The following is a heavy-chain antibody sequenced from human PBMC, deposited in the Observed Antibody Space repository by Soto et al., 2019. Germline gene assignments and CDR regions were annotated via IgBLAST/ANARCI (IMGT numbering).Heavy chain of an antibody. CDR3: ARGVPGGSGWPYYYYYMDV. CDR1: GFSFSSFA. CDR2: ISGSADST. J-gene: IGHJ6*03. Sequence: GGSLRLSCAASGFSFSSFAMNWVRQAPGKGLEWVSIISGSADSTFYADSVKGRFTISRDNSKSTLYLQINSLRAADTAVYYCARGVPGGSGWPYYYYYMDVWGKGTTVTVSS. V-gene: IGHV3-23*01. D-gene: IGHD6-19*01.